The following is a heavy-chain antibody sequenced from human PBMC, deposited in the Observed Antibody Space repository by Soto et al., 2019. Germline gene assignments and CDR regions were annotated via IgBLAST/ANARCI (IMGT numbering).Heavy chain of an antibody. J-gene: IGHJ6*02. CDR1: GFTFSNAW. V-gene: IGHV3-15*01. CDR2: IKSKTDGGTT. CDR3: TTGSIGYYYYGMDV. Sequence: PGGSLRLSCAASGFTFSNAWMSWVRQAPGKGLEWVGRIKSKTDGGTTDYAAPVKGRFTISRDDSKNTLYLQMNSLKTEDTAVYYCTTGSIGYYYYGMDVWGQGTTVTVSS.